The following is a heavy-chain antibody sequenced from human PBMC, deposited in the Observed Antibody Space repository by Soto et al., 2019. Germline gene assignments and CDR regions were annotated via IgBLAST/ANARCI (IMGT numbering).Heavy chain of an antibody. CDR2: IKKDGSEK. J-gene: IGHJ4*02. CDR1: GFTFTNYW. V-gene: IGHV3-7*03. CDR3: AREIWGPEY. D-gene: IGHD7-27*01. Sequence: GESLRLSCAASGFTFTNYWMTWVRQAPGRGLEWVANIKKDGSEKHYVDSVKGRFTISRDNAKNSLYLQINSLRAEDTAVYYCAREIWGPEYWGQGTRVTVSS.